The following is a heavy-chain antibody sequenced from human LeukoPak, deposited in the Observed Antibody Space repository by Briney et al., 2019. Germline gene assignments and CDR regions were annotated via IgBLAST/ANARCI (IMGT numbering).Heavy chain of an antibody. Sequence: SETLSLTCTVSGGSISSYYWSWIRQPPGKGLEWVGYIYYSGSTNYNPSLKSRVTISVDTSKNQFSLKLSCVTAADTAVYYCARVVYYDSSGYYVGYYFDYWGQGTLVTVSS. CDR3: ARVVYYDSSGYYVGYYFDY. CDR1: GGSISSYY. V-gene: IGHV4-59*01. CDR2: IYYSGST. D-gene: IGHD3-22*01. J-gene: IGHJ4*02.